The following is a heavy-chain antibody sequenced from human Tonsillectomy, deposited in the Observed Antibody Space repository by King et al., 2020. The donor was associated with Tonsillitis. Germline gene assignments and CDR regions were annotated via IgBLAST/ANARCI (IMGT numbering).Heavy chain of an antibody. V-gene: IGHV3-23*04. CDR3: AKHQIAGIAPAYDWFDP. CDR1: GVTFSTYA. J-gene: IGHJ5*02. CDR2: ISATGETT. Sequence: VQLVESGGGLVQPGGSLRLSCAASGVTFSTYAMSWVRRAPGKGLEWVSSISATGETTDYADSVKGRFTISRDNSKNTLYLHMLGLRGEDTALYYCAKHQIAGIAPAYDWFDPWGQGTLVTVSS. D-gene: IGHD6-13*01.